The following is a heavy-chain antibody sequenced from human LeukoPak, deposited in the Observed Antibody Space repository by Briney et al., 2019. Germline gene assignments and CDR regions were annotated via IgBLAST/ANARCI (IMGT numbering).Heavy chain of an antibody. CDR2: FDPEDGET. Sequence: SVKVSCTVSGYTLTELSMHWVRQAPGKGLEWMGGFDPEDGETIYAQKFQGRVTMTEDTSTDTAYMELSSLRSEDTAVYYCATEGLRTGSSPYYFDYWGQGTLVTVSS. D-gene: IGHD3/OR15-3a*01. J-gene: IGHJ4*02. V-gene: IGHV1-24*01. CDR1: GYTLTELS. CDR3: ATEGLRTGSSPYYFDY.